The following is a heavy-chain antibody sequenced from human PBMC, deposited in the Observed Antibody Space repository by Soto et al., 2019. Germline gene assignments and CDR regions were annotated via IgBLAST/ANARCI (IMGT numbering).Heavy chain of an antibody. D-gene: IGHD5-12*01. J-gene: IGHJ4*02. CDR2: ISGSGGST. CDR1: GFTFSSYA. V-gene: IGHV3-23*01. CDR3: AKGALIGIQMATIVIIPNPFDY. Sequence: GGSLRLSCAASGFTFSSYAMSWVRQAPGKGLEWVSAISGSGGSTYYADSVKGRFTISRDNSKNTLYLQMNSLRAEDTAVYYCAKGALIGIQMATIVIIPNPFDYWGQGTLVTVSS.